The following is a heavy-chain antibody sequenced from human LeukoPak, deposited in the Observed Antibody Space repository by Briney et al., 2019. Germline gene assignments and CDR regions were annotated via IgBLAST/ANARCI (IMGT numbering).Heavy chain of an antibody. CDR2: VSQSGST. V-gene: IGHV4-34*01. CDR1: GGSFSGFY. Sequence: SETLSLTCAVYGGSFSGFYWSWIRQPPGRGLEWIGEVSQSGSTNYNPSPKSRITMPVDTSKNQFSLQLRSMTAADTAVYFCARATDDEFYLYYGMDVWGQGTTVTVSS. D-gene: IGHD3-16*01. CDR3: ARATDDEFYLYYGMDV. J-gene: IGHJ6*02.